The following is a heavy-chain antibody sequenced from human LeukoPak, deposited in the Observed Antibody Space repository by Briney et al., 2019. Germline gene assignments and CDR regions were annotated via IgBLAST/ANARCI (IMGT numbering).Heavy chain of an antibody. D-gene: IGHD6-6*01. CDR3: ARQMFARGPATY. J-gene: IGHJ4*02. Sequence: SETLSLTCTVSGGSISSRSYYWGWIRQPPGKGLEWIGSIYYSGSTYYNPSLKSRVTISVDTSKNQFSLKLSSVTAADTAVYYCARQMFARGPATYWGQGTLVTVSS. CDR2: IYYSGST. CDR1: GGSISSRSYY. V-gene: IGHV4-39*01.